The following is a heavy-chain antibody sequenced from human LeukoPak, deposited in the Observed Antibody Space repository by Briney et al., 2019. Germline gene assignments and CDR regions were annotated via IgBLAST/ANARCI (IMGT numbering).Heavy chain of an antibody. D-gene: IGHD5-12*01. Sequence: GESLRLSCAASGFTFSSSWMHWVRQAPGKGLVWVSRINSVGSNTTYADSVEGRFIISRDNAKSTVFLQMNSLRAEDTAVYYCARDVAYSGYDWGQGTLVTVSS. CDR2: INSVGSNT. J-gene: IGHJ4*02. V-gene: IGHV3-74*01. CDR1: GFTFSSSW. CDR3: ARDVAYSGYD.